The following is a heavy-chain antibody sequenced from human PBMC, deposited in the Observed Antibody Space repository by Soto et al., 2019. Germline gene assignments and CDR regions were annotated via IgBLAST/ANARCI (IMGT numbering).Heavy chain of an antibody. J-gene: IGHJ6*02. D-gene: IGHD7-27*01. V-gene: IGHV4-31*03. CDR2: IYYSGST. CDR3: ARVLTRYYYYGMDV. Sequence: QVQLQESGPGLVKPSQTLSLTCTVSGGSISSGGYYWSWIRQHPGKGLEWIGYIYYSGSTYYNPSLKSRVTISVDTSKNQSSLKLSSVTAADTAVYYCARVLTRYYYYGMDVWGQGTTVTVSS. CDR1: GGSISSGGYY.